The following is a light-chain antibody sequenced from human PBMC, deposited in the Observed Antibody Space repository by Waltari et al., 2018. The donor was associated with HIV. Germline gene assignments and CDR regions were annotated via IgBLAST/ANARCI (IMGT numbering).Light chain of an antibody. CDR2: EVT. CDR3: CSYRGSNTWV. Sequence: QSALTQPASVSGSPGQSITVSCTGTSSDVGTYDLVSWYQKHPGKAPKIMIYEVTKRPSGVSNRFSGSKSGNTASLTVSGLQADYEAEYYCCSYRGSNTWVFGGGTKVTVL. V-gene: IGLV2-23*02. J-gene: IGLJ3*02. CDR1: SSDVGTYDL.